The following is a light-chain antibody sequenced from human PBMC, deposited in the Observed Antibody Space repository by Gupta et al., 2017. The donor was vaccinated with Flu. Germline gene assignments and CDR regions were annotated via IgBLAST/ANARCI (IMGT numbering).Light chain of an antibody. J-gene: IGKJ3*01. CDR3: QHENSCPLT. CDR1: QSVYSN. CDR2: DGS. V-gene: IGKV3-15*01. Sequence: EVVMTQSPGTLSVSPGERATLSCRASQSVYSNLAWYRQKPGQGPRLLMYDGSTRATGIPDRFSGSGSGTEFTLTISSLQSEDFAVYYCQHENSCPLTFGHGTKVDIK.